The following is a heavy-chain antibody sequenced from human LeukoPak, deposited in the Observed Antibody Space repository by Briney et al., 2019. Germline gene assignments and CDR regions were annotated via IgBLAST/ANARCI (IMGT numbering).Heavy chain of an antibody. V-gene: IGHV3-23*01. Sequence: GGSLRLSCAASGFTFSSYAMSWVSQAPGKGLECVSAISGSGESTHYAYSVHGRFTISRDNSMNTLYLQMNSLSAEDTAVYYCAKRIWFGELTTDPSFDYWGQGTLVTVSS. CDR3: AKRIWFGELTTDPSFDY. CDR1: GFTFSSYA. J-gene: IGHJ4*02. CDR2: ISGSGEST. D-gene: IGHD3-10*01.